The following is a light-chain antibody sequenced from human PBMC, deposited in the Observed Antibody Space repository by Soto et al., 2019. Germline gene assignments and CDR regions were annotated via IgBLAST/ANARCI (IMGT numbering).Light chain of an antibody. J-gene: IGKJ4*01. CDR2: GAF. CDR3: QQVDTYPMT. Sequence: DVQMTQSPSTLSASIGDRVAITCPASETISNWLAWYQQEPGKAPKVLIYGAFTLQRGVPSRFSDRGSGTEFTLTISSLQPEDFATYYCQQVDTYPMTFGGGTKVDI. V-gene: IGKV1-5*01. CDR1: ETISNW.